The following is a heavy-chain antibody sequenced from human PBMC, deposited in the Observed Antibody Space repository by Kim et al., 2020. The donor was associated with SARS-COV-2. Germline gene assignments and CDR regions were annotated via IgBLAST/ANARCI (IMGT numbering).Heavy chain of an antibody. J-gene: IGHJ4*02. CDR2: IIPIFGTA. CDR1: GGTFSSYA. CDR3: VNMVRGVTYDAFDY. D-gene: IGHD3-10*01. Sequence: SVKVSCKASGGTFSSYAISWVRQAPGQGLEWMGGIIPIFGTANYAQKFQGRVTITADESTSTAYMELSSLRSEDTAVYYCVNMVRGVTYDAFDYWGQGTLVTVSS. V-gene: IGHV1-69*13.